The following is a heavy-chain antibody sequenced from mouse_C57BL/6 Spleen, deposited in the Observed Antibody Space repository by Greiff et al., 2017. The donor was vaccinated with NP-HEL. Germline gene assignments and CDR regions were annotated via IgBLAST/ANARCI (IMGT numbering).Heavy chain of an antibody. D-gene: IGHD1-1*01. CDR3: AREYGSLDY. J-gene: IGHJ2*01. CDR1: GYTFTSYW. CDR2: IDPSDSET. V-gene: IGHV1-52*01. Sequence: QVQLQQPGAELVRPGSSVKLSCKASGYTFTSYWMHWVKQRPIQGLEWIGNIDPSDSETHYNQKFKDKATLTVDKSSSTAYMQLNSLTSEESAVYYCAREYGSLDYWGQGTTLTVSS.